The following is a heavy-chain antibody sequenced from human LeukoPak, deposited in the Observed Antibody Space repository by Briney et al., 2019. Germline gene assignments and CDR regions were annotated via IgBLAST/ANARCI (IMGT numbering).Heavy chain of an antibody. CDR2: IIPIFGTA. Sequence: SVKVSCKASGGTFSSYAISWVRQAPGQGLEWMGGIIPIFGTANYAQKFQGRVTIAADESTSTAYMELSSLRSEDTAVYYCARRRYFDWLLAPRGFDPWGQGTLVTVSS. V-gene: IGHV1-69*13. CDR1: GGTFSSYA. CDR3: ARRRYFDWLLAPRGFDP. D-gene: IGHD3-9*01. J-gene: IGHJ5*02.